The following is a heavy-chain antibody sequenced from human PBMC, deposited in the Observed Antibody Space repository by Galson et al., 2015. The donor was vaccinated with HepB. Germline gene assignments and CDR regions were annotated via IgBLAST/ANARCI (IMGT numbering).Heavy chain of an antibody. D-gene: IGHD1-26*01. CDR2: IWYDGSNK. J-gene: IGHJ3*02. V-gene: IGHV3-33*08. Sequence: SLRLSCAASGFTFSSYGMHWVRQAPGKGLEWVAVIWYDGSNKYYADSVKGRFTISRDNSKNTLYLQMNSLRAEDTAVYYCARDQATWEPLSDAFDIWGQGTMVTVSS. CDR3: ARDQATWEPLSDAFDI. CDR1: GFTFSSYG.